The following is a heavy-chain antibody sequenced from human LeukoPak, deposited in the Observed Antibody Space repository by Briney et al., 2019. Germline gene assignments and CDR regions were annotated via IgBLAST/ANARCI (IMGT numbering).Heavy chain of an antibody. J-gene: IGHJ5*01. CDR3: ARLSGYYQNWIAA. CDR2: IYSGGST. V-gene: IGHV3-66*02. CDR1: GFTVSSNY. Sequence: GGSLRLSCAASGFTVSSNYMSWVRQAPGKGLEWVSVIYSGGSTYYADSVKRRFTISRDNSKNTLYLQMTGLRAEDTAVYYCARLSGYYQNWIAAWGQGTLVTVSS. D-gene: IGHD3-22*01.